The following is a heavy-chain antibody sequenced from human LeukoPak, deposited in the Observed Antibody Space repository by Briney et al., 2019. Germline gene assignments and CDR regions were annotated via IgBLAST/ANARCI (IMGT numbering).Heavy chain of an antibody. CDR1: GYSFTSYW. D-gene: IGHD5-18*01. CDR3: ARHQTAMVPGVDY. J-gene: IGHJ4*02. V-gene: IGHV5-51*01. Sequence: GESLKISCKGSGYSFTSYWIGWVRQMPGKGLEWMGIIYPGDSDTRYSPSFQGQVTISADKSISTAYLQWSSLKASDTAMCYCARHQTAMVPGVDYWGQGTLVTVSS. CDR2: IYPGDSDT.